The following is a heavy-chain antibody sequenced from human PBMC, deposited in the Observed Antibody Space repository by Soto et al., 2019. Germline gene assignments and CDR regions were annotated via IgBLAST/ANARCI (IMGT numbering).Heavy chain of an antibody. D-gene: IGHD2-2*01. J-gene: IGHJ3*02. CDR2: IYYSGST. Sequence: QVHLQESGPGLVKPSETLSLTCTVSGGSISSYYWSWIRQPPGKGLEWIGYIYYSGSTNYNPSLKSRVTISVDTSKYQFSLKLSSVTAADTAVYYCARGEDQLLSFYAFDIWGQGTMVTVSS. V-gene: IGHV4-59*01. CDR3: ARGEDQLLSFYAFDI. CDR1: GGSISSYY.